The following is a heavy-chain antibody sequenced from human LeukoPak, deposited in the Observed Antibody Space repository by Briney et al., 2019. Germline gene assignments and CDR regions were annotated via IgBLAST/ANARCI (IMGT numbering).Heavy chain of an antibody. V-gene: IGHV4-34*01. Sequence: SVTLSLTCAVYGGSFSGYYWSWIRQPPGKGLEWIGEINHSGSTNYNPSLKSRVTISVDTSKNQFSLKLSSVTAADTAVYYCARSYDILTGYRTDAFDIWGQGTMVTVSS. CDR1: GGSFSGYY. CDR2: INHSGST. CDR3: ARSYDILTGYRTDAFDI. D-gene: IGHD3-9*01. J-gene: IGHJ3*02.